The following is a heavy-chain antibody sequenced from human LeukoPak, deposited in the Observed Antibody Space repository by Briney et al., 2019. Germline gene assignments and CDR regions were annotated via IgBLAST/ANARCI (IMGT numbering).Heavy chain of an antibody. CDR2: ISAYNGNT. V-gene: IGHV1-18*01. J-gene: IGHJ5*02. CDR3: ARTPSYYYDSSGYYHNWFDP. Sequence: ASVKVSCKASGYTFTSYGISWVRQAPGQGLEWMGWISAYNGNTNYAQKLQGRVTMTTDTSTSTAYMELRSLRSDDTAVYYCARTPSYYYDSSGYYHNWFDPWGQGTLVTVSS. D-gene: IGHD3-22*01. CDR1: GYTFTSYG.